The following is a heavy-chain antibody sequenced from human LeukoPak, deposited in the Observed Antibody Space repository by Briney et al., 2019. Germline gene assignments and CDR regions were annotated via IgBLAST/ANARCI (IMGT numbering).Heavy chain of an antibody. CDR3: ARGGNRFGGFYFDY. D-gene: IGHD3-10*01. CDR2: IHSRGSA. V-gene: IGHV4-31*03. J-gene: IGHJ4*02. CDR1: PDSLSSGIQY. Sequence: SQTLSLTRTVSPDSLSSGIQYCAWVSQLPGKGPGSLGFIHSRGSARHNPSLKERVAISVDASRKQFALRLSSVTAADTAIYYCARGGNRFGGFYFDYWGQGIQVIVSS.